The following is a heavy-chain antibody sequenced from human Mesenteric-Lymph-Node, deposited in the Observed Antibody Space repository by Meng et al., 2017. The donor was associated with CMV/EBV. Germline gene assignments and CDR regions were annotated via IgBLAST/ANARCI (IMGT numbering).Heavy chain of an antibody. CDR1: GFSFRDYY. CDR3: ARDRRSYYYYGMDV. V-gene: IGHV3-11*01. CDR2: ITSTDGAI. Sequence: GGSLRLSCVASGFSFRDYYMTWIRQAPGKGLEWVSYITSTDGAIYYADSVKGRFTISRDNAKNSLYLQMNSLRAEDTAVYYCARDRRSYYYYGMDVWGQGTTVTVSS. J-gene: IGHJ6*02.